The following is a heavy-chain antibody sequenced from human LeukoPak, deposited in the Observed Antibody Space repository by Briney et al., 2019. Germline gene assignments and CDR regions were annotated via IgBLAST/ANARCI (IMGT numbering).Heavy chain of an antibody. J-gene: IGHJ4*02. V-gene: IGHV1-69*13. Sequence: SVKVSCKASGGTFSSYAISWVRQAPGQGLEWMGGIIPIFGTANYAQKFQGRVTITADGSTSTAYMELSSLRSEDTAVYYCARDAQGWDGYNDTSGYWGQGTLVTVSS. CDR1: GGTFSSYA. D-gene: IGHD5-24*01. CDR3: ARDAQGWDGYNDTSGY. CDR2: IIPIFGTA.